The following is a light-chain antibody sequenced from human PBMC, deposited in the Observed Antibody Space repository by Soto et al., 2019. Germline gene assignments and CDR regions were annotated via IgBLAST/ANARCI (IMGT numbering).Light chain of an antibody. CDR3: QQFVTSPPAWA. CDR1: QSVSSSY. Sequence: DMVLTQSPDTLSLSPGERGTLSCRASQSVSSSYVAWYQQKPGQAPRLLIYAASSRAAGIPDRFSGSGSGTDSTLTISRLEPEDSAVYYCQQFVTSPPAWAFGEGTKVEIK. CDR2: AAS. J-gene: IGKJ1*01. V-gene: IGKV3-20*01.